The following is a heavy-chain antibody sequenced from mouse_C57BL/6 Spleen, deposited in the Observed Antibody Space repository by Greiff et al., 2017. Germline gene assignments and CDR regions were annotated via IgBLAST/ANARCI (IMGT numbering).Heavy chain of an antibody. V-gene: IGHV1-42*01. CDR1: GYSFTGYY. CDR3: ARGDGYQGFAY. Sequence: VQLKQSGPELVKPGASVKISCKASGYSFTGYYMNWVKQSPEKSLEWIGEINPSTGGTTYNQKFKAKATLTVDKSSSTAYMQLKSLTSEDSAVYYCARGDGYQGFAYWGQETLVTVSA. J-gene: IGHJ3*01. D-gene: IGHD2-3*01. CDR2: INPSTGGT.